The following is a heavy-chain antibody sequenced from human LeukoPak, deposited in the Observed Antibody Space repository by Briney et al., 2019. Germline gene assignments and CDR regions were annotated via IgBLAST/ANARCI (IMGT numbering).Heavy chain of an antibody. CDR1: GGTFSSYA. Sequence: SVKVSCKASGGTFSSYAISWVRQAPGQGLEWMGRIIPILGIANYAQRFQGRVTITADKSTSTAYMELSSLRSEDTAVYYCARGGGGDWMTYYYYGMDVWGQGTTVTVSS. CDR2: IIPILGIA. V-gene: IGHV1-69*04. J-gene: IGHJ6*02. CDR3: ARGGGGDWMTYYYYGMDV. D-gene: IGHD2-21*02.